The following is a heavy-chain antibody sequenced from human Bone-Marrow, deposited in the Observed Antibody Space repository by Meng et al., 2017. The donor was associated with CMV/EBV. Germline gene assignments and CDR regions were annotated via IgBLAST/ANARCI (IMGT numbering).Heavy chain of an antibody. CDR1: GFTFSSYA. V-gene: IGHV3-74*01. D-gene: IGHD3-16*01. CDR3: ARESYTDAFDI. Sequence: GESLKISCAASGFTFSSYAMHWVRQVPGQGLVWVSRINSEGTSRSYAGSVKGRFTTSRDNAENTLYLHMNSLRVDDTAVYYCARESYTDAFDIWGQGIMVTVSS. CDR2: INSEGTSR. J-gene: IGHJ3*02.